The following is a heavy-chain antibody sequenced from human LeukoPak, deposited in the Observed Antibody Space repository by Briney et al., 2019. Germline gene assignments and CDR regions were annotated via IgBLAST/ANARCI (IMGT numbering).Heavy chain of an antibody. J-gene: IGHJ4*02. Sequence: GGSLRLSCAASGFTFSSYSMNWVRQAPGKGLEWVSSISSSNSYIYYADSVKGRLTIPRDNPKNSLYLHMNSLRAEDTAVYYCARVGQQLVRPDYWGQGILVTVSS. CDR1: GFTFSSYS. CDR2: ISSSNSYI. V-gene: IGHV3-21*01. CDR3: ARVGQQLVRPDY. D-gene: IGHD6-13*01.